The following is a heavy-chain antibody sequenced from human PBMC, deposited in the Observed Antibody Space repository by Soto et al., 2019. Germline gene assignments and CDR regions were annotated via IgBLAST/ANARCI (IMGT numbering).Heavy chain of an antibody. D-gene: IGHD5-12*01. CDR3: ARETRFVEMATISKRSWFDP. V-gene: IGHV4-61*01. CDR1: GGSVSSGSYY. CDR2: IYASGST. J-gene: IGHJ5*02. Sequence: PSETLSLTCTVSGGSVSSGSYYWSWIRQPPGKGLEWIGYIYASGSTSYNPSLKSRVTISVDTSKNQFSLKLSSVTAADTAVYYCARETRFVEMATISKRSWFDPWGQGTLVTVSS.